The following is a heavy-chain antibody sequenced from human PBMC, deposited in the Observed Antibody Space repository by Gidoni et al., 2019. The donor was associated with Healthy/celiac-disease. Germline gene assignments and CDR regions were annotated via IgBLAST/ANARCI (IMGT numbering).Heavy chain of an antibody. Sequence: QVQLVESGGGLVKPGGYLRLSCAASGFTFSDYYMSWIRQAPGKGLEWVSYISSSGSTIYYADSVKGRFTISRDNAKNSLYLQMNSLRAEDTAVYYCARDQTPASSSYYYYGMDVWGQGTTVTVSS. CDR1: GFTFSDYY. CDR2: ISSSGSTI. CDR3: ARDQTPASSSYYYYGMDV. D-gene: IGHD1-26*01. V-gene: IGHV3-11*01. J-gene: IGHJ6*02.